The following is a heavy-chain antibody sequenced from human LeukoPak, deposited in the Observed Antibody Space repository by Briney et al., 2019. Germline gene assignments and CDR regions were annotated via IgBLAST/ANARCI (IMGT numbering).Heavy chain of an antibody. V-gene: IGHV3-30*04. Sequence: PGGSLRLSCAASGFTFSSHAMHWVRQAPGKGLEWVAAISYDGSRKYYADSVKGRVTTSRDFSKNTLFLQVNSLRAEDTAVYYCAKDQSTGFCSSASCYGYYGMDVWGQGTTVTVSS. CDR2: ISYDGSRK. CDR1: GFTFSSHA. J-gene: IGHJ6*02. D-gene: IGHD2-2*01. CDR3: AKDQSTGFCSSASCYGYYGMDV.